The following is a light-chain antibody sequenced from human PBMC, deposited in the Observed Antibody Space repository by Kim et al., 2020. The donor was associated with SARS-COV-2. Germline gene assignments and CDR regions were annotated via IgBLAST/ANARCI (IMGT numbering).Light chain of an antibody. CDR1: RSNLGTNS. CDR3: AAWDDSLDGVI. CDR2: SNN. J-gene: IGLJ2*01. Sequence: QSVLTQPPSASGTPGQRVTISCSGSRSNLGTNSVNWYQQLPGTAPKLLIYSNNQRPSGVPDRFSGSKSGTSASLAISGLQSGDEADYFCAAWDDSLDGVIFGGGTQLTVL. V-gene: IGLV1-44*01.